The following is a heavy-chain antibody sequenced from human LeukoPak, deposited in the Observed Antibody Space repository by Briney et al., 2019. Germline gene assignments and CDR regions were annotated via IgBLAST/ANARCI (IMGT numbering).Heavy chain of an antibody. CDR2: INPNSGGT. CDR3: ARGAQDYYDRSYMDV. V-gene: IGHV1-2*02. J-gene: IGHJ6*03. CDR1: GYTFTGYY. Sequence: GASVKVSCKASGYTFTGYYMHWVRRAPGQGLEWMGWINPNSGGTNYAQKFQGRVTMTRDTSISTAYMELSRLRSDDTAVYYCARGAQDYYDRSYMDVWGKGTTVTVSS. D-gene: IGHD3-22*01.